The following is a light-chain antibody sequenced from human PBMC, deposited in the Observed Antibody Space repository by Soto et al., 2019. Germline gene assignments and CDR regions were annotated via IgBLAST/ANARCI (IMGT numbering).Light chain of an antibody. CDR1: QSVASNY. V-gene: IGKV3-20*01. CDR3: QQYGISPPYT. CDR2: GAS. J-gene: IGKJ2*01. Sequence: EIVLTQSPGTLSLSPGERATLSCRASQSVASNYLAWYQQKPGQTPRLLIYGASNRATDIPDRFSGSWSGTDFXXTISSLEPEDFAVYYCQQYGISPPYTFGQGTKLEIK.